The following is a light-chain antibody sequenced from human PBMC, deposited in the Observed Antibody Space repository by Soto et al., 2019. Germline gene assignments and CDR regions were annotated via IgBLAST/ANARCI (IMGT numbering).Light chain of an antibody. Sequence: DIRMTPSPSTLSASGGERVTIACPASQSISSYLNWYQQKPGKAPKLLIYAASSLQSGVPSRFSGSGSGTDFTLTISSLQPEDFATYYCQQSYSTPRTFGQGTRLEIK. CDR3: QQSYSTPRT. J-gene: IGKJ5*01. CDR1: QSISSY. CDR2: AAS. V-gene: IGKV1-39*01.